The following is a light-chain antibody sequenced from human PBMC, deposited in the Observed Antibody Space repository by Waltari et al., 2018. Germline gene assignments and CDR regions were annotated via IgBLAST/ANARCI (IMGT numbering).Light chain of an antibody. J-gene: IGLJ2*01. V-gene: IGLV2-23*02. CDR3: SSYISSTSVI. CDR2: EVN. Sequence: QPALTQPASVSGSPGQSITISCTGTRSDVGNYNLVSWYQQHPGKAPKLMISEVNKRPSGVSNRFSGSKSGNTASLTISGLQSEDEASYYCSSYISSTSVIFGGGTKLTVL. CDR1: RSDVGNYNL.